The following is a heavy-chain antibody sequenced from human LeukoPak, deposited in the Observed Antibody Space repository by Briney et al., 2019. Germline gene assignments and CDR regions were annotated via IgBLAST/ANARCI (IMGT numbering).Heavy chain of an antibody. D-gene: IGHD2-2*02. CDR3: ARAPHLPDIVVVPAAINLDY. J-gene: IGHJ4*02. CDR1: GFTCSSYA. CDR2: TWQDGNK. Sequence: GGSLRLSCAASGFTCSSYAMHWVRQAPGKGLEWVAVTWQDGNKAYADSVKGRFTISRDNAKNSLYLQMNSLRAEDTAVYYCARAPHLPDIVVVPAAINLDYWAQGTLVTVSS. V-gene: IGHV3-33*01.